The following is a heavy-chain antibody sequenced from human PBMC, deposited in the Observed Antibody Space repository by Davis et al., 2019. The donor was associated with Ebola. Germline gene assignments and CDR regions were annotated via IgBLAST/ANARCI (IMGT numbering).Heavy chain of an antibody. CDR2: IYHSGST. Sequence: PSETLSLTCAVSGGSISSSNWWSWVRQPPGKGLEWIGEIYHSGSTNYNPSLKSRVTISVDKSKNQFSLKLSSVTAADTAVYYCARSPRSAVANPFDYWGQGTLVTVSS. J-gene: IGHJ4*02. V-gene: IGHV4-4*02. CDR1: GGSISSSNW. D-gene: IGHD6-19*01. CDR3: ARSPRSAVANPFDY.